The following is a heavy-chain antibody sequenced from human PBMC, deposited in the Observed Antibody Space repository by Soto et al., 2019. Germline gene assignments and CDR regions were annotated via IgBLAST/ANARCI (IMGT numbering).Heavy chain of an antibody. V-gene: IGHV1-69*13. D-gene: IGHD1-26*01. CDR1: GGTFSSYA. CDR2: IIPIFGTA. Sequence: SVKVSCKASGGTFSSYAISWVRQAPGQGLEWMGGIIPIFGTANYAQKFQGRVTITADESTSTAYMELSSLRSEDTAVYYCARDGQYSDSGSYPSWFDPWGQGTLVTVSS. CDR3: ARDGQYSDSGSYPSWFDP. J-gene: IGHJ5*02.